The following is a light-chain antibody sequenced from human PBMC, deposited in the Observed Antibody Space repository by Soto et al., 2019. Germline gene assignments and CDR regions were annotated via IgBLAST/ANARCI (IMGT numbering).Light chain of an antibody. V-gene: IGKV1-9*01. CDR3: QQLYSDVVT. J-gene: IGKJ5*01. CDR1: QGISSY. CDR2: AAS. Sequence: IQLTQSPSFLSASVGDRVSITCRATQGISSYLAWYQQKPGRAPKLLIYAASTLQSGVPSRFSGSGSGTEFTLTISSLQPEDFATYFCQQLYSDVVTFGQGTRLEIK.